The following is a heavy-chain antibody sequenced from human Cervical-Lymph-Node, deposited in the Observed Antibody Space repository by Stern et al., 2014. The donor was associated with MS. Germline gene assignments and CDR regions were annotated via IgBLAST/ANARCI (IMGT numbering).Heavy chain of an antibody. V-gene: IGHV4-4*07. D-gene: IGHD4/OR15-4a*01. CDR1: GASISSHD. CDR3: ARELTMASKGYFDF. CDR2: GQTSGTT. J-gene: IGHJ4*02. Sequence: VQLQESGPGLVKPSETLSLTCTVSGASISSHDWSWIRQSAGKGLEWLGRGQTSGTTNYNPSLKSRVTLSVDTSKNQFSLKLRSVTAADTAVYFCARELTMASKGYFDFWGQGTLVTVSS.